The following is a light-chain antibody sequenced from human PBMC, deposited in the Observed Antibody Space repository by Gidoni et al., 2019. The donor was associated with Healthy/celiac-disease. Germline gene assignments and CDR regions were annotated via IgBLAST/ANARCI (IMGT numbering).Light chain of an antibody. CDR1: QGISSY. CDR2: AAS. J-gene: IGKJ4*01. V-gene: IGKV1-9*01. Sequence: DIQLTQSPSFLSASVGDRVTITGLASQGISSYLAWYQQKPGKAPKLLIYAASTLQSGVPARFSGSGSGTEFTLTISSLQPEDFATYYCQQLNSYPLAFXGXTKVEIK. CDR3: QQLNSYPLA.